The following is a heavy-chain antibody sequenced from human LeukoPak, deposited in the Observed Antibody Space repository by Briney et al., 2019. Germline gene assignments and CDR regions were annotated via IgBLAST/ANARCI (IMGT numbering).Heavy chain of an antibody. CDR3: ARGGGDHAFDI. J-gene: IGHJ3*02. V-gene: IGHV3-74*01. CDR1: GFAFSNYW. CDR2: INSDGSNS. Sequence: PGGSLRLSCAASGFAFSNYWLHWVRQAPGKGLVWVSRINSDGSNSIYGDSVKGRFTISRDNAKNTLYLQLSSRRADDTAVYYCARGGGDHAFDIWGQGTMVTVST. D-gene: IGHD3-16*01.